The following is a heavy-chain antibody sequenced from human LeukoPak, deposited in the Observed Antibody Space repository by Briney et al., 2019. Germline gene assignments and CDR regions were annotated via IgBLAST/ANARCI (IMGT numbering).Heavy chain of an antibody. CDR3: ARTSHPHGSRWLFDY. J-gene: IGHJ4*02. CDR2: IYFSGST. CDR1: GGSTSSYY. V-gene: IGHV4-59*01. Sequence: SETLSLTCTVSGGSTSSYYWSWIRQPPGKGLEWIGYIYFSGSTNYNPSLKSRVTISVDTSRNQFSLQLSSVTAADTAVYYCARTSHPHGSRWLFDYWGQGTLVTVSS. D-gene: IGHD6-13*01.